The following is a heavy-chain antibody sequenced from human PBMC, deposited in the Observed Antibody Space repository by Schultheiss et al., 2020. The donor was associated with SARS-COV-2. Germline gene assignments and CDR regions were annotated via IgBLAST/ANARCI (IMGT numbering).Heavy chain of an antibody. V-gene: IGHV1-8*01. J-gene: IGHJ6*02. Sequence: ASVKVSCKASGYTFTSYDINWVRQATGQGLEWMGWMNPNSGNTGYAQKFQGRVTMTTDTSTSTAYMELRSLRSDDTAVYYCARVRVFDYSTDLYYYYGMDVWGQGTTVTVSS. D-gene: IGHD4-11*01. CDR3: ARVRVFDYSTDLYYYYGMDV. CDR2: MNPNSGNT. CDR1: GYTFTSYD.